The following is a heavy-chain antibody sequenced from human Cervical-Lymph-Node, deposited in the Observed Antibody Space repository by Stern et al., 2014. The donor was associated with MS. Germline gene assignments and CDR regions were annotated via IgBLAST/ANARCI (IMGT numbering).Heavy chain of an antibody. CDR2: ISYSGIT. Sequence: DQLVESGPGLVKPSETLSLTCSVSGGSINPYFWTWIRQSPGTGPEWIGYISYSGITTYNPSLESRVTVSLDASKNQISLKLNSVTTADTAVYYCARATGAATAVLHWGQGTLVTVSS. CDR3: ARATGAATAVLH. J-gene: IGHJ4*02. D-gene: IGHD1-14*01. V-gene: IGHV4-59*01. CDR1: GGSINPYF.